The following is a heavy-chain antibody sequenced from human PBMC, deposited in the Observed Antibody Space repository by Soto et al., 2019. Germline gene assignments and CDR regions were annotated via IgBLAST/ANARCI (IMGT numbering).Heavy chain of an antibody. CDR3: AKGSYENYFDY. CDR2: ISYDGSNK. D-gene: IGHD5-18*01. V-gene: IGHV3-30*18. CDR1: GFTFSIYG. Sequence: SLRLSCAASGFTFSIYGMHWVRQAPGKGLEWVAVISYDGSNKYYADSVKGRFTISRDNSKNTLYLQMNSLRAEDTAVYYCAKGSYENYFDYWGQGTLVTVSS. J-gene: IGHJ4*02.